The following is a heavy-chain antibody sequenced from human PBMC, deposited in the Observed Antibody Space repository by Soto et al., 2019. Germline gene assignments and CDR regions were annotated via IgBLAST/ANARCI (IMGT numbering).Heavy chain of an antibody. D-gene: IGHD4-17*01. V-gene: IGHV1-18*01. Sequence: QVQLVQSGAEVKKPGTSVKVSCKASGYTFTSNGISWVRQAPGQGLEWMGWISTYNGNTNYAQKVQGRVTMTRDTSTSITYMELRDLRSDDTAVYYCARDGYGDYGYWGQGSLVTVSS. CDR3: ARDGYGDYGY. CDR1: GYTFTSNG. J-gene: IGHJ4*02. CDR2: ISTYNGNT.